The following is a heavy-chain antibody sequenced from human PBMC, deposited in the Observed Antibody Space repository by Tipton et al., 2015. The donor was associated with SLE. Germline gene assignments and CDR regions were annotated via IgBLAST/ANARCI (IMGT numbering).Heavy chain of an antibody. Sequence: TLSLTCAVYGGSFSGYYWSWIRQPPGKGLEWIGSIYYSGSTYYNPSLKSRVTISVDTSKNQFSLKLSSVTAADTAVYYCARQWGDSSSSGDYWGQGTLVTVSS. CDR3: ARQWGDSSSSGDY. V-gene: IGHV4-34*01. D-gene: IGHD6-6*01. CDR2: IYYSGST. CDR1: GGSFSGYY. J-gene: IGHJ4*02.